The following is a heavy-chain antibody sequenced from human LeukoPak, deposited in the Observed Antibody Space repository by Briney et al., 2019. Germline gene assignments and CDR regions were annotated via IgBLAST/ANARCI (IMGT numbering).Heavy chain of an antibody. CDR1: GFTFSSYS. CDR3: ARDFVVVTATNMGVDY. CDR2: ISSSSSYI. J-gene: IGHJ4*02. Sequence: GGSLRLSCAASGFTFSSYSMNWVRQAPGKGLEWVSSISSSSSYIYYADSVKGRFTISRDNAENSLYLQMNSLRAEDTAVYYCARDFVVVTATNMGVDYWGQGTLVTVSS. V-gene: IGHV3-21*01. D-gene: IGHD2-21*02.